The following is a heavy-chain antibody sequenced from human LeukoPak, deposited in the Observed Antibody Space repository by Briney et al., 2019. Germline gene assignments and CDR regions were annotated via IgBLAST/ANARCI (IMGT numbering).Heavy chain of an antibody. D-gene: IGHD2-15*01. CDR3: AREDGPGFDY. Sequence: SETLSLTCAVYGGSFSGYYWSWIRQPPGKGLEWIGEINHSGSTNYNPSLKSRVTISVDTSKNQFSLKLSSVTAADTAVYYCAREDGPGFDYWGQGTLVTVSS. J-gene: IGHJ4*02. CDR2: INHSGST. CDR1: GGSFSGYY. V-gene: IGHV4-34*01.